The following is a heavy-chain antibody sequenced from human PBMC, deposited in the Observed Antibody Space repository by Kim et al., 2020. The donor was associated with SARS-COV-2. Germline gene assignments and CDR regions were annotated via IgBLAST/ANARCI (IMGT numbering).Heavy chain of an antibody. V-gene: IGHV5-10-1*01. Sequence: GESLKISCKGSGYSFTSYWISWVRQMPGKGLEWMWRIDPSDSYTNYSPSFQGHVTISADKSISTAYLQWSSLKASDTAMYYCARRDFGPTYAFDIWGQGTMVTVSS. CDR2: IDPSDSYT. J-gene: IGHJ3*02. CDR1: GYSFTSYW. D-gene: IGHD3-3*01. CDR3: ARRDFGPTYAFDI.